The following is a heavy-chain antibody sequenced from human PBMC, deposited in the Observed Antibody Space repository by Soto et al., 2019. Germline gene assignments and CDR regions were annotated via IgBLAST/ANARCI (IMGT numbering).Heavy chain of an antibody. V-gene: IGHV1-3*01. D-gene: IGHD3-3*01. Sequence: GASVKVSCKASGFTFTSYAMHWVRQAPGQRLEWMGWINAGNGNTKYSQKFQGRVTITRDTSASTAYMELSSLRSEDMAVYYCARGITIFGVSYPFDYWGQGTLVTVPS. CDR3: ARGITIFGVSYPFDY. CDR1: GFTFTSYA. CDR2: INAGNGNT. J-gene: IGHJ4*02.